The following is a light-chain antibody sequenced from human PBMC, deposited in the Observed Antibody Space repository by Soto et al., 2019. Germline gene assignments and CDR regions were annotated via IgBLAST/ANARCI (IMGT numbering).Light chain of an antibody. CDR3: QQYDILPYT. CDR1: QDISNY. Sequence: DIQMTQSPSSLSASVGDRVTITCQASQDISNYLNWYQQKPGKAPKLLIYDASNLETGVPSRFSGSGSGTSFTFTISSLQPEDIATYYCQQYDILPYTFAQGTKLEIK. J-gene: IGKJ2*01. V-gene: IGKV1-33*01. CDR2: DAS.